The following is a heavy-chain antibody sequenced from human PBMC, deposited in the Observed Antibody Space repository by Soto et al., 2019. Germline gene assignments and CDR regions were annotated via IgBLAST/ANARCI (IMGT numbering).Heavy chain of an antibody. Sequence: EVQLVESGGGLVKPGGSLRLSCAASGFAFSTFSMNWVRQAPGKGLEWVAFIISGGSSMYYADSVKGRFSISRDNAKNSLLLRMNSLRGEDTAVYYCVRDCGEQLVRRGFYYSYMDVWGTGTTVTVAS. D-gene: IGHD6-6*01. CDR3: VRDCGEQLVRRGFYYSYMDV. J-gene: IGHJ6*03. CDR2: IISGGSSM. CDR1: GFAFSTFS. V-gene: IGHV3-21*01.